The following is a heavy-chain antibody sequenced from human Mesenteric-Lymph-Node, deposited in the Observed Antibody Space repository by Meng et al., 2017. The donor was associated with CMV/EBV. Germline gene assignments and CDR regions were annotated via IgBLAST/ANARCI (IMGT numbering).Heavy chain of an antibody. Sequence: GESLKISCAASGFTFSSYSMNWVRQAPGKGLEWVSSISSSGSFIYYADSVRGRFTISRDNAKNSLYLQMNSLRAEDTAVYYCAREGYCTDNGCSSTEGYGMDVWGQGTTVTVSS. CDR2: ISSSGSFI. CDR3: AREGYCTDNGCSSTEGYGMDV. CDR1: GFTFSSYS. V-gene: IGHV3-21*01. J-gene: IGHJ6*02. D-gene: IGHD2-8*02.